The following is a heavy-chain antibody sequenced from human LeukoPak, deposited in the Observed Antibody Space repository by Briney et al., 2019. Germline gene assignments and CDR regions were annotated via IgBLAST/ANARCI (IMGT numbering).Heavy chain of an antibody. V-gene: IGHV3-48*03. D-gene: IGHD3-10*01. CDR2: ISSSGSTI. CDR3: ARVTDGASGDY. Sequence: AGGSLRLSCAASGFTFSSYEMNWVRQAPGKGLEWVSYISSSGSTIYYADSVKGRFTISRDNAKNSLYLQMNSLRAEDTAVYYCARVTDGASGDYWGQGTLVTVSS. J-gene: IGHJ4*02. CDR1: GFTFSSYE.